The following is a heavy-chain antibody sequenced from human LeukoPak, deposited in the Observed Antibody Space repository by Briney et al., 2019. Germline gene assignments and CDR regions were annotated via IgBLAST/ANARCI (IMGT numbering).Heavy chain of an antibody. CDR1: GFTFHTFD. CDR2: IGNTGDP. V-gene: IGHV3-13*05. Sequence: GGSLKLYCADSGFTFHTFDMHWVRQDTGKGLEWVSGIGNTGDPFYSGSVTGRFIISRENAKNSLYLQMNSLRVGDTAVYYCVRSSPGWAFDIWGQGTMVTVSS. D-gene: IGHD6-19*01. CDR3: VRSSPGWAFDI. J-gene: IGHJ3*02.